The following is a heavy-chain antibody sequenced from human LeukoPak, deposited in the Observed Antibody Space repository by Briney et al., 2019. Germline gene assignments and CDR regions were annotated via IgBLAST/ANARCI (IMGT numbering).Heavy chain of an antibody. Sequence: SETLSLTCTVSGYSISSGYYRGWIRQPPGKGLEWIGSIYHSGSTYYNPSLKSRVTISVDTSKNQFSLKLSSVTAADTAVYYCARDAYDNYVGWFDPWGQGTLVTVSS. V-gene: IGHV4-38-2*02. D-gene: IGHD3-16*01. CDR2: IYHSGST. J-gene: IGHJ5*02. CDR1: GYSISSGYY. CDR3: ARDAYDNYVGWFDP.